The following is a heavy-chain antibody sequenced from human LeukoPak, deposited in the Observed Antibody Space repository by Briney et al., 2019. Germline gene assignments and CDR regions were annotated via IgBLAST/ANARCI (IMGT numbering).Heavy chain of an antibody. J-gene: IGHJ4*02. CDR2: IYHSGST. V-gene: IGHV4-4*02. D-gene: IGHD3-22*01. CDR3: ARGRDYYDSSGYSYFDY. Sequence: SGTLSLTCAVSGGSISSSNWWSWVRQPPGKGLEWIGEIYHSGSTNYNPSLKSRVTISVDKSKNQFSLKLSSVTAADTAVYYCARGRDYYDSSGYSYFDYWGQGTLVTVSS. CDR1: GGSISSSNW.